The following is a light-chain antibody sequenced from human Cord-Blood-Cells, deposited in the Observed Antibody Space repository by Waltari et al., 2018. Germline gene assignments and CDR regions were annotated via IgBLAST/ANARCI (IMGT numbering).Light chain of an antibody. CDR2: EVS. CDR3: CSYAGSSTFYV. V-gene: IGLV2-23*02. J-gene: IGLJ1*01. CDR1: SSDVGSYNL. Sequence: QSALTQPASVSGSPGQSITISCTGTSSDVGSYNLVSWYQQHPGKAPKLMIYEVSKRPSGVSNRVSGSKSGNTASLTISGLQAEDEADYYCCSYAGSSTFYVFGTGTNVTVL.